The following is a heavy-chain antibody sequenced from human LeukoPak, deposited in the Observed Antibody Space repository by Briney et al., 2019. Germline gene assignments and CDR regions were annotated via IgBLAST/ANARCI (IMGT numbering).Heavy chain of an antibody. CDR2: IYPGDSNT. V-gene: IGHV5-51*01. D-gene: IGHD3-10*01. J-gene: IGHJ4*02. Sequence: GEALKISCNGSGYSFPTYWIGWVRQLPGKGLEWMGFIYPGDSNTRYSPSFQGQVTMSGDKSITTAYLQWSSLKASDTAIYYCARGGLSYYYFDDWGQGTLVTVSS. CDR3: ARGGLSYYYFDD. CDR1: GYSFPTYW.